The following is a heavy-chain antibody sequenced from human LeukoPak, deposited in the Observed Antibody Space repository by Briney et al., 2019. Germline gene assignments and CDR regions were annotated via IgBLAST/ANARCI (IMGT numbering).Heavy chain of an antibody. Sequence: PGGSLRLSCAASGFTFSSYGMHWVRQAPGKGLEWVAFIRYDGSNKYYADSVKGRFTISRDNSKNTLYLQMNSLRAEDTAVYYCARARGFWSGTLDYWGQGTLVTVSS. V-gene: IGHV3-30*02. J-gene: IGHJ4*02. CDR2: IRYDGSNK. CDR3: ARARGFWSGTLDY. CDR1: GFTFSSYG. D-gene: IGHD3-3*01.